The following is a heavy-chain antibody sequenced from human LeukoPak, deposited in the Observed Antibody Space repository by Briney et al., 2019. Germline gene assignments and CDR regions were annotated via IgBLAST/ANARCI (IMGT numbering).Heavy chain of an antibody. Sequence: SGPTLANPTQTLTLTCTFSGFSLNTTTLGVGWIRQPPGKALEWLALLFWDDDSRLSPSLESRLTITKDTSKNQVVLTMTDMDPVDTATYYCAHATNSHFDYWGQGTLVTVSS. CDR1: GFSLNTTTLG. D-gene: IGHD4-23*01. J-gene: IGHJ4*02. CDR3: AHATNSHFDY. CDR2: LFWDDDS. V-gene: IGHV2-5*02.